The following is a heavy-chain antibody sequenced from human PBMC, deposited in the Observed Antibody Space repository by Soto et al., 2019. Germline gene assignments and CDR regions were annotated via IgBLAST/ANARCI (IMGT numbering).Heavy chain of an antibody. D-gene: IGHD3-9*01. J-gene: IGHJ4*02. V-gene: IGHV1-18*01. CDR2: ISADNGNT. Sequence: QVQLVQSGAEVKKPGASVKVSCKASGYTFTNYDISWVRQAPGQGLEWMGWISADNGNTNYAQKLQDRVTMTTDTTTSTAYMELRSLRSDDTAVYYCARGSLNYDILTCYYSDFDSWGQGTLVTVSS. CDR3: ARGSLNYDILTCYYSDFDS. CDR1: GYTFTNYD.